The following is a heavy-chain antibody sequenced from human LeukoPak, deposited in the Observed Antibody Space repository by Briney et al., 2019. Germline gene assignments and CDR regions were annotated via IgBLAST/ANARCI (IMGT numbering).Heavy chain of an antibody. CDR3: AKAARSGWYGYFDY. CDR1: GYTLTELS. V-gene: IGHV1-24*01. CDR2: FDPEDGKT. Sequence: ASVRVSCKVSGYTLTELSIHWVRQAPGKGLEWVGGFDPEDGKTIYTQKFQGRVTMTEDTSTDTAYMDLSSLRSEDTAVYYCAKAARSGWYGYFDYWGQGTLVTVSS. J-gene: IGHJ4*02. D-gene: IGHD6-19*01.